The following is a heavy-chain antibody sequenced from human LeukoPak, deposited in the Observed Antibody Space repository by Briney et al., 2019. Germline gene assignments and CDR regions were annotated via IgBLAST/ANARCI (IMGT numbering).Heavy chain of an antibody. D-gene: IGHD6-13*01. Sequence: PSETLSLTCTVSGGSISSSSYYWGWIRQPPGKGLEWIGSIYYSGSTYYNPSLKSRVTISVDTSKNQFSLKLSSVTAAAPAVYYCASPAAQTPYDAFDIWGQGTMVTVSS. J-gene: IGHJ3*02. CDR2: IYYSGST. CDR1: GGSISSSSYY. CDR3: ASPAAQTPYDAFDI. V-gene: IGHV4-39*07.